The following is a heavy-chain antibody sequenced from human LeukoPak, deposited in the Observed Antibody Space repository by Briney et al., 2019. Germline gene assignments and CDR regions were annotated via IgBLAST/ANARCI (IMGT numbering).Heavy chain of an antibody. J-gene: IGHJ3*02. CDR3: ARDPNGDYIGAFEI. Sequence: GGSLRLPCAASGFTFSSYAMMWLRQAPGKGLEWVSAISGAGGTTLCADSVKGRFTISRDNSKNTLYLQMSSLRAEDTAVYYCARDPNGDYIGAFEIWGQGTMVTVSS. D-gene: IGHD4-17*01. CDR2: ISGAGGTT. V-gene: IGHV3-23*01. CDR1: GFTFSSYA.